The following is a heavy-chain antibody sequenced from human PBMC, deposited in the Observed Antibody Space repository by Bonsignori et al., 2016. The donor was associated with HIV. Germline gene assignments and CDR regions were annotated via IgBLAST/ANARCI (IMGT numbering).Heavy chain of an antibody. CDR1: GFTFSTFA. V-gene: IGHV3-48*02. J-gene: IGHJ3*02. CDR3: VRLEGVRAPGHEI. D-gene: IGHD1-26*01. CDR2: ISSGGSTM. Sequence: GGSLRLSCAASGFTFSTFALTWVRQAPGKGLEWVSYISSGGSTMYYADSVKGRFTISRDNAKNSLYLQMNSLRDEDTAVYYCVRLEGVRAPGHEIWGQGTMVTVSS.